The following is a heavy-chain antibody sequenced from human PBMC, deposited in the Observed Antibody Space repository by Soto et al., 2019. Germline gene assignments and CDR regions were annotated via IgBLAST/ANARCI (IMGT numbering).Heavy chain of an antibody. Sequence: PGGSLRLSCAASGINFSRAWMSWVRQAPGKGLEWVGRIKSKFDGETIDYAAPVKGRFTISRDDSKNIVYLQMNSLNTEDTAVYYCTTDSILVRFLEWFPLVWGQGTLVTVSS. V-gene: IGHV3-15*01. CDR1: GINFSRAW. D-gene: IGHD3-3*01. J-gene: IGHJ4*02. CDR3: TTDSILVRFLEWFPLV. CDR2: IKSKFDGETI.